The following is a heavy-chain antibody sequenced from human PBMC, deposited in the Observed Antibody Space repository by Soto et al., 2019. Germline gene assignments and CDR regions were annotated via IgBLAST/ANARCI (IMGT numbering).Heavy chain of an antibody. CDR2: ISGSGANT. V-gene: IGHV3-23*01. CDR1: GFTFSSYA. D-gene: IGHD3-16*01. CDR3: AKRPLSIITFDY. J-gene: IGHJ4*02. Sequence: GGSLRLPCAASGFTFSSYAMSGVRRAPGKGLEWVSTISGSGANTFYADSVKGRFTISRDNSKNTLYLQMNSLRAEDTAVYYCAKRPLSIITFDYWGQGTRVTVSS.